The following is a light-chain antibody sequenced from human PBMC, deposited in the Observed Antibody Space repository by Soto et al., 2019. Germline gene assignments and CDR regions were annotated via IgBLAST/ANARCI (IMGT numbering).Light chain of an antibody. CDR1: GNDVGAYNY. CDR3: CSYAGGYTYL. Sequence: QSALTQPRSVSGSPGQSVTISCTGTGNDVGAYNYASWYQQHPGRPPKLTIYDVARWPSGVPDRFSGSKSGNTASLTISGLQAEDEADYFCCSYAGGYTYLFGTGTKVTVL. J-gene: IGLJ1*01. V-gene: IGLV2-11*01. CDR2: DVA.